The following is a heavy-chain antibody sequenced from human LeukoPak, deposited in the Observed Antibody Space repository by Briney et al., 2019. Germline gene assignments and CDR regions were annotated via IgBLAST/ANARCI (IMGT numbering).Heavy chain of an antibody. CDR2: ISGSGGST. CDR1: GFTFSSYA. J-gene: IGHJ4*02. Sequence: PGGSLRLSCAASGFTFSSYAMSWVRQAPGKGLEWVSAISGSGGSTYYADSVKGRFTISRDNSKNTLYLQMNGLRAEDTAVYYCAKGQTAAVAPSTWGQGTLVTGSS. V-gene: IGHV3-23*01. CDR3: AKGQTAAVAPST. D-gene: IGHD6-19*01.